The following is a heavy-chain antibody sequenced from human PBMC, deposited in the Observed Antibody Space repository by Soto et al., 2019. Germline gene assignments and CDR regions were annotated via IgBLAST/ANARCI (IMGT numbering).Heavy chain of an antibody. CDR2: IIPIFGTT. Sequence: SVKVSCKASGGTFSSYTMSWVRQAPGQGLEWMGGIIPIFGTTTYAHKFQGRVTITADESTSTVYMELSSLRGEDTAVYYCARGALTTLAYYYGMDVWGQGTTVTV. J-gene: IGHJ6*02. V-gene: IGHV1-69*13. CDR3: ARGALTTLAYYYGMDV. D-gene: IGHD4-4*01. CDR1: GGTFSSYT.